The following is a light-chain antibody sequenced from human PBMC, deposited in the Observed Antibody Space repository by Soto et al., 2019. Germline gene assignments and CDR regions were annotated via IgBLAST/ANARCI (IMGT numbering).Light chain of an antibody. Sequence: DGVMTQTPLSLSVAPGQPASMSCKSSQSLLHITGETFLFWYLQKPGQSPQLLIYEVSTRVSGVPDRFSGSGSGTDFTLEISRVETDDVGIYYCMQSTQLPPTFGQGTRLEIK. CDR3: MQSTQLPPT. V-gene: IGKV2D-29*02. CDR2: EVS. CDR1: QSLLHITGETF. J-gene: IGKJ5*01.